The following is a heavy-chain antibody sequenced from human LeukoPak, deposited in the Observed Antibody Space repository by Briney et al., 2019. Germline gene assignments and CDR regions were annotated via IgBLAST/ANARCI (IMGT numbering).Heavy chain of an antibody. V-gene: IGHV3-23*01. Sequence: GGSLRLSCAASGFTFSSYGMSWVRQAPGKGLEWVSAISGSGGSTYYADYVKGRFTISRDNSKNTLYLQMNSLRAEDTAVYYCAKVSIAAAAYFDYWGQGTLVTVSS. D-gene: IGHD6-13*01. CDR1: GFTFSSYG. J-gene: IGHJ4*02. CDR3: AKVSIAAAAYFDY. CDR2: ISGSGGST.